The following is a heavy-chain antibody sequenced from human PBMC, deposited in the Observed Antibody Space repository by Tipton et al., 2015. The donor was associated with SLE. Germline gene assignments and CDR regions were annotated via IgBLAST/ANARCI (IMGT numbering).Heavy chain of an antibody. CDR2: IHHSGTT. Sequence: LRLSCTVSGGSISSYFWNWIRRPPGKGLEWIGFIHHSGTTNYNPSFKRRVTISVDTSKNQFSLKLSSVTAADTAVYYCARVSAAGTVRYFDYWGQGTLVTVSS. CDR3: ARVSAAGTVRYFDY. D-gene: IGHD6-25*01. CDR1: GGSISSYF. V-gene: IGHV4-59*01. J-gene: IGHJ4*02.